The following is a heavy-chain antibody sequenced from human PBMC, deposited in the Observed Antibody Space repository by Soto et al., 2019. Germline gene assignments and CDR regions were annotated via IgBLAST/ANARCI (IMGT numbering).Heavy chain of an antibody. CDR2: IYYSGST. CDR3: ARLGGCRRGYYGMDV. D-gene: IGHD2-15*01. CDR1: GGSIISSSYY. V-gene: IGHV4-39*01. J-gene: IGHJ6*02. Sequence: PSETLSLTCTVSGGSIISSSYYWGWIRQPPGKGLEWIGSIYYSGSTYYNPSLKSRVTISVDTSKNQFSLKLSSVTAADTAVYYCARLGGCRRGYYGMDVWGQGTTVTVSS.